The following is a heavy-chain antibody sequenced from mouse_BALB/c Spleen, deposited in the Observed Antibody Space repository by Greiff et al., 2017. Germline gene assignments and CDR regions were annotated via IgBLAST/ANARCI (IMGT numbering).Heavy chain of an antibody. CDR1: GFTFSSFG. J-gene: IGHJ3*01. Sequence: EVKLVESGGGLVQPGGSRKLSCAASGFTFSSFGMHWVRQAPEKGLEWVAYISSGSSTIYYADTVKGRFTISRDNPKNTLFLQMTSLRSEDTAMYYCAGDYYGSSFAYWGQGTLVTVSA. CDR2: ISSGSSTI. V-gene: IGHV5-17*02. CDR3: AGDYYGSSFAY. D-gene: IGHD1-1*01.